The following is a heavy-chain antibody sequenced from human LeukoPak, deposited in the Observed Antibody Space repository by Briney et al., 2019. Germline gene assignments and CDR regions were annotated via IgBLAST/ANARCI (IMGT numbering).Heavy chain of an antibody. D-gene: IGHD3-22*01. CDR3: ARHSADSSGYYYPEYFQH. J-gene: IGHJ1*01. CDR1: GGSISSSSYY. V-gene: IGHV4-39*01. Sequence: KPSETLSLTCTVSGGSISSSSYYWGWIRQPPGKGLEWIGSIYYSGSTYYNPSLKSRVTISVDTSKNQFSLKLSSVTAADTAVYYCARHSADSSGYYYPEYFQHWGQGTLVTVSS. CDR2: IYYSGST.